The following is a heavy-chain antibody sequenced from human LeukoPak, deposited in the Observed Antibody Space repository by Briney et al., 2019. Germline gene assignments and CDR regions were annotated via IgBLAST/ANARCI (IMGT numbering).Heavy chain of an antibody. CDR3: AREASYSSGWFDP. D-gene: IGHD6-19*01. CDR2: IKQDGSEK. CDR1: GFTFSSYW. Sequence: GGSLRLSCAASGFTFSSYWMSWVRQAPGKGLEWVANIKQDGSEKYYVDSVKGRFTISRDNAKNSLYLQMNSLRAEDTAVYYCAREASYSSGWFDPWGQGTLVTVSS. V-gene: IGHV3-7*01. J-gene: IGHJ5*02.